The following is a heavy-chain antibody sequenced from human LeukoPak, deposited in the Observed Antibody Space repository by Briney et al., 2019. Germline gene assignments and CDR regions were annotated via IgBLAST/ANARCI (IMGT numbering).Heavy chain of an antibody. Sequence: PGGSLRLSCAASGFTFDDYAMHWVRQAPGKGLEWVSGISWNSGSIGYGDSVKGRFTISRDNAKNSLYLQMNSLRAEDTAVYYCARDGRVYYYYYYMDVWGKGTTVTVSS. J-gene: IGHJ6*03. CDR2: ISWNSGSI. V-gene: IGHV3-9*01. CDR3: ARDGRVYYYYYYMDV. CDR1: GFTFDDYA.